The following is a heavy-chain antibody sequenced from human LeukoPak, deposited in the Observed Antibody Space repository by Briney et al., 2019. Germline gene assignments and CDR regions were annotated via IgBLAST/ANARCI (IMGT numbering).Heavy chain of an antibody. D-gene: IGHD6-13*01. CDR1: GGTFSSYA. CDR2: IIPIFGTA. CDR3: ATVTGPAGNPFDY. J-gene: IGHJ4*02. V-gene: IGHV1-69*06. Sequence: SVKVSCKASGGTFSSYAISWVRQAPGQGLEWMGGIIPIFGTANYAQKFQGRVTMTEDTSTDTAYMELSSLRSEDTAVYYCATVTGPAGNPFDYWGQGTLVTVSS.